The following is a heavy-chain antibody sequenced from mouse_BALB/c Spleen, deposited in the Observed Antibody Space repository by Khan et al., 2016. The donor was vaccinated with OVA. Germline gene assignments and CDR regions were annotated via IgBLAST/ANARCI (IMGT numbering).Heavy chain of an antibody. D-gene: IGHD2-3*01. V-gene: IGHV1S127*01. CDR2: IYPSDSYT. CDR1: GYTFTNYW. J-gene: IGHJ3*01. Sequence: QVQLQQSGIELVRPGASVKLSCKASGYTFTNYWINWVKQRPGQGLVWIGTIYPSDSYTNYNQKFKDKATLTVDTSSSPAYMQLSSPPSEASAVYDCTREGVDGSALAYGGQGTLVTVAA. CDR3: TREGVDGSALAY.